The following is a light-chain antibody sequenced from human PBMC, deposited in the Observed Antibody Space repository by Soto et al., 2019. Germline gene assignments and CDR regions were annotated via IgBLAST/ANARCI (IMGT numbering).Light chain of an antibody. CDR1: QSVMRY. CDR3: QQISCYPLT. CDR2: DAS. J-gene: IGKJ4*01. Sequence: IVMTQSPAALSVSPGERATLSCRASQSVMRYLAWYQQKPGQAPRLLIYDASYRATDTPARSSGSGSGTDFTLTISRQEEEDVADYCCQQISCYPLTFGGGTKVDIK. V-gene: IGKV3-11*01.